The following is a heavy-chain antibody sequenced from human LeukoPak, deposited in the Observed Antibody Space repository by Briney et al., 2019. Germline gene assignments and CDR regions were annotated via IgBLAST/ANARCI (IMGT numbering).Heavy chain of an antibody. CDR1: GFTFSNYA. CDR3: AKTRGYCSGGTCYCDY. Sequence: GGSLRLSCAASGFTFSNYAMSSVRQAQEKGLEWVSTISGSGDNTYYADSVKGRFALSRDNSKNTVYLQMNSLRTDDTAVYYCAKTRGYCSGGTCYCDYWGQGTLVTVSS. CDR2: ISGSGDNT. V-gene: IGHV3-23*01. J-gene: IGHJ4*02. D-gene: IGHD2-15*01.